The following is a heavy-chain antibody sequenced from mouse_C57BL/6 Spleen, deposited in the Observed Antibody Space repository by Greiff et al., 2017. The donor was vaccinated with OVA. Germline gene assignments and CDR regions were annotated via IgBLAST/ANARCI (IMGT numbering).Heavy chain of an antibody. Sequence: EVQLVESEGGLVQPGSSMKLSCTASGFTFSDYYMAWVRQVPEKGLEWVANINYDGSSTYYLDSLKSRFIISRDNAKNILYLQMSSLKSEDTATYYCAREGGYYGSSHYFDYWGQGTTLTVSS. J-gene: IGHJ2*01. CDR2: INYDGSST. D-gene: IGHD1-1*01. CDR3: AREGGYYGSSHYFDY. CDR1: GFTFSDYY. V-gene: IGHV5-16*01.